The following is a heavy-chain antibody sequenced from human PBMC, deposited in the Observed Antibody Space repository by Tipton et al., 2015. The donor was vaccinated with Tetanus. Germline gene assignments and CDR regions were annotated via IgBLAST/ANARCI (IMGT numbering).Heavy chain of an antibody. CDR3: ARGILGGNSGSTFDY. Sequence: TLSLTCTVSGGSISSRYWSWIRQSPGKGLEYIGYIYYSGSTNYNPPLKSRVTISVDTSKNHFSLKLSSVTVADTAVYYCARGILGGNSGSTFDYWGQGTLVTVSS. V-gene: IGHV4-59*08. CDR2: IYYSGST. CDR1: GGSISSRY. J-gene: IGHJ4*02. D-gene: IGHD4-23*01.